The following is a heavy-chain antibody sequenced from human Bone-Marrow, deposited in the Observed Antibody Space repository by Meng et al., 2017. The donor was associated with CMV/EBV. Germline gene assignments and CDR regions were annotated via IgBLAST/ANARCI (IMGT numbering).Heavy chain of an antibody. CDR2: INSDGSST. V-gene: IGHV3-74*01. CDR3: ARVYYDSSGYQGLYGMDV. D-gene: IGHD3-22*01. CDR1: GFTFSSYW. J-gene: IGHJ6*02. Sequence: GGSLRLSCAASGFTFSSYWMHWVRQAPGKGLVWVSRINSDGSSTSYADSVKGRFTISRDNAKNTLYLQMNSLRAEDTAVYYCARVYYDSSGYQGLYGMDVWGQGSTVTGSS.